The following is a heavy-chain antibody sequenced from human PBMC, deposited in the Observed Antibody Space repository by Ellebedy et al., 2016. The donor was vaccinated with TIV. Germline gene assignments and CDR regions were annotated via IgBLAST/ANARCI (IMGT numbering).Heavy chain of an antibody. CDR3: VRPSAIGDSDY. V-gene: IGHV5-10-1*01. D-gene: IGHD2-21*01. J-gene: IGHJ4*02. CDR2: IDPSDSYT. CDR1: GYSFTTYW. Sequence: GESLKISCKGSGYSFTTYWITWVRQMPGKGLEWMGRIDPSDSYTNYNPSLQGHVTISADKSITTAYLQWSSLKASDTAMYYCVRPSAIGDSDYWGQGTLVTVSS.